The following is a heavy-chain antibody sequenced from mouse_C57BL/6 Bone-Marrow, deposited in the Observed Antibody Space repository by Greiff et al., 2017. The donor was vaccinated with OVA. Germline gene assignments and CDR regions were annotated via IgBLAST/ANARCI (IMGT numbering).Heavy chain of an antibody. D-gene: IGHD2-4*01. J-gene: IGHJ4*01. V-gene: IGHV1-31*01. CDR2: IYPYNGVS. Sequence: EVHLVESGPELVKPGASVKISCTASGYSFTGYYMHWVKQSHGNILDWIGYIYPYNGVSSYNQKFKGKATLTVDKSSSKAYMELRSLTSEDSAVYYCAREGYDYLYAMDDWGQGTSVTVSS. CDR3: AREGYDYLYAMDD. CDR1: GYSFTGYY.